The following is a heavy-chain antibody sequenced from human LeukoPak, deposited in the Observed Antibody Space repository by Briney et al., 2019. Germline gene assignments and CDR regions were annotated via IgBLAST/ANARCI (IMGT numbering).Heavy chain of an antibody. Sequence: GASVKVSCKASGYTFTGYYMHWVRQAPGQGLEWMGWINPNSGNTGYAQKFQGRVTITRDTSISTAYMELSRLRSDDTAVYYCARKNVDTAMFSCYYSMDVWGKGTTVTVSS. CDR3: ARKNVDTAMFSCYYSMDV. J-gene: IGHJ6*03. V-gene: IGHV1-8*03. CDR1: GYTFTGYY. D-gene: IGHD5-18*01. CDR2: INPNSGNT.